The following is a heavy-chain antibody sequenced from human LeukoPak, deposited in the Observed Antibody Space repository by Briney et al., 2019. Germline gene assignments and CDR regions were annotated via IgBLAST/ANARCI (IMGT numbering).Heavy chain of an antibody. CDR3: ARKGLRPLEWLSEYFFDY. V-gene: IGHV4-39*06. J-gene: IGHJ4*02. D-gene: IGHD3-3*01. CDR1: GGSISSSTYY. Sequence: SSETLSLTCTVSGGSISSSTYYWSWIRQSPGKGLEWIGHINHVGITNHNPSLKSRVTISVDTSKNQFTLKVRSVTAADTGVYFCARKGLRPLEWLSEYFFDYWGQGTLVSVAS. CDR2: INHVGIT.